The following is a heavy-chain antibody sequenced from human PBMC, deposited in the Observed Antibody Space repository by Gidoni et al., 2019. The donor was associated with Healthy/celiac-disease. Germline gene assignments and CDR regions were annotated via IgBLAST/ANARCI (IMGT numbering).Heavy chain of an antibody. J-gene: IGHJ6*02. V-gene: IGHV3-48*02. D-gene: IGHD6-19*01. Sequence: EVQLVESGGGLVQPGGSLRRSCAASGFTFSSYSMNWVRQAPGKGLEWVSYISSSSSTIYYADSVKGRFTISRDNAKNSLYLQMNSLRDEDTAVYYCARMFEVAVGWYGMDVWGQGTTVTVSS. CDR2: ISSSSSTI. CDR1: GFTFSSYS. CDR3: ARMFEVAVGWYGMDV.